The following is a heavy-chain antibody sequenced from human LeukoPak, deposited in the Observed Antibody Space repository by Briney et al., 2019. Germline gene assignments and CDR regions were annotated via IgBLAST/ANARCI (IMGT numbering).Heavy chain of an antibody. CDR2: ISAYNGNT. CDR1: GYTFTSYA. Sequence: ASVKVSCKASGYTFTSYAMNWVRQAPGQGLEWMGWISAYNGNTNYAQKLQGRVTMTTDTSTSTAYMELRSLRSDDTAVYYCARSGGGKARYNWFDPWGQGTLVTVSS. J-gene: IGHJ5*02. CDR3: ARSGGGKARYNWFDP. V-gene: IGHV1-18*01. D-gene: IGHD4-23*01.